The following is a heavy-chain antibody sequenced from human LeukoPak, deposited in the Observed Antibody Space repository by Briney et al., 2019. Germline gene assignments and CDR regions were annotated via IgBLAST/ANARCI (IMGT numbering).Heavy chain of an antibody. J-gene: IGHJ4*02. CDR1: GFTFNIHW. CDR2: IKPDGNDK. V-gene: IGHV3-7*01. D-gene: IGHD2-2*01. CDR3: ARVGISCSSTSCYSPGGPDY. Sequence: GGSLRLSCVASGFTFNIHWMTWVRQAPGKGLEWVATIKPDGNDKFLVDSVKGRFTISRDNAKNSLYLQMNSLRAEDTAVYYCARVGISCSSTSCYSPGGPDYWGQGTLVTVSS.